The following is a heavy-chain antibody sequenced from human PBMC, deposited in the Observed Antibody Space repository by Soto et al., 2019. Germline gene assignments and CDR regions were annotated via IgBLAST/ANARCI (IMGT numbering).Heavy chain of an antibody. J-gene: IGHJ4*02. CDR3: ARSQTTVTSYDY. CDR1: GGSISSGGYS. Sequence: PSETLSLTCAVSGGSISSGGYSWSWIRQPPGKGLEWIGYIYHSWSTYYNPSLKSRVTISVDRSKSQLSLKLSSVTAADTAVYYCARSQTTVTSYDYWGQGTLVTVSS. V-gene: IGHV4-30-2*01. D-gene: IGHD4-17*01. CDR2: IYHSWST.